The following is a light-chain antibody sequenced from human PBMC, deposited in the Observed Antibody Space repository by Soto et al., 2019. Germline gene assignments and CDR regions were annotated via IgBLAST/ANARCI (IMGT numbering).Light chain of an antibody. V-gene: IGLV1-47*01. CDR1: SSNIGRNY. Sequence: QSALTQTPSVSRTPGQRVNISCSGSSSNIGRNYVYWYHQFPGTAPKLLIYRDNERPSGVPDRFSGSKSGTSASLAISGLRSGDEADYHCATWDDSLGGPVFGGGTKLTVL. CDR3: ATWDDSLGGPV. CDR2: RDN. J-gene: IGLJ2*01.